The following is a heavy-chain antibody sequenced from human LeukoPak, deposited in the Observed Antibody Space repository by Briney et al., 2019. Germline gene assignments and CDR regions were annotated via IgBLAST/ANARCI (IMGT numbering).Heavy chain of an antibody. CDR2: ISFDAKDK. Sequence: PGGSLRLSCAASGFTFSSYAMSWVRQAPGKGLEWVAVISFDAKDKYYADSVKGRFTISRDNSNNTLFLQVNSLRPEDTAVYYCARSRVVTTPGPSWGQGTLVTVSS. V-gene: IGHV3-30*04. J-gene: IGHJ1*01. D-gene: IGHD1-14*01. CDR3: ARSRVVTTPGPS. CDR1: GFTFSSYA.